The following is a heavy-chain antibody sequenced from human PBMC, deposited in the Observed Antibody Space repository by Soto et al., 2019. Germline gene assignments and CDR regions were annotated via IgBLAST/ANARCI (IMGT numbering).Heavy chain of an antibody. D-gene: IGHD2-15*01. J-gene: IGHJ4*02. CDR3: AREDVDCSGGSCYFGLAY. Sequence: ASVKVSCKAPGYTFTSYYMHWVRQAPGQGLEWMGIINPSGGSTSYAQKFQGRVTMTRDTSTSTVYMELSSLRSEDTAVYYCAREDVDCSGGSCYFGLAYWGQGTLVTVSS. CDR1: GYTFTSYY. V-gene: IGHV1-46*01. CDR2: INPSGGST.